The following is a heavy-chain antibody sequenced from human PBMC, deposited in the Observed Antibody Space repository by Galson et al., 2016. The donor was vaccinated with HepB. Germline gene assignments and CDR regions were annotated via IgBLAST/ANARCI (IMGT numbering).Heavy chain of an antibody. D-gene: IGHD5-24*01. Sequence: LRLSCAASGFTLSGYSMNWVRQAPGKGLEWVSSISSSSNYKYQADSLKGRFTISRDNAKDSLYLQMNSLRAEDTAVYYCARLDDYTSSYDQWGRGTLVTVSS. CDR1: GFTLSGYS. CDR2: ISSSSNYK. J-gene: IGHJ4*02. V-gene: IGHV3-21*01. CDR3: ARLDDYTSSYDQ.